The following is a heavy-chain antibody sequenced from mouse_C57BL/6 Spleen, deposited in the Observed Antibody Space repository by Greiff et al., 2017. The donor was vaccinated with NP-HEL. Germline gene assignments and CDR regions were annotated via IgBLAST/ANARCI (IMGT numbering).Heavy chain of an antibody. Sequence: QVQLKQPGAELVKPGASVKLSCKASGYTFTSYWMHWVKQRPGRGLEWIGRIDPNSGGTKYNEKFKSKATLTVAKPSSTAYMQLSSLTSEDSAVYYCARSRYYSNYDWYFDVWGTGTTVTVSS. V-gene: IGHV1-72*01. CDR2: IDPNSGGT. CDR3: ARSRYYSNYDWYFDV. D-gene: IGHD2-5*01. J-gene: IGHJ1*03. CDR1: GYTFTSYW.